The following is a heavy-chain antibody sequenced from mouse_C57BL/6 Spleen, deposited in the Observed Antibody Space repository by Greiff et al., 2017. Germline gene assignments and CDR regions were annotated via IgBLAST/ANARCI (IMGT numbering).Heavy chain of an antibody. J-gene: IGHJ1*03. V-gene: IGHV5-17*01. CDR3: ARPTYYYGVATGYFDV. CDR1: GFTFSDYG. CDR2: ISSGSSTI. D-gene: IGHD1-1*01. Sequence: DVHLVESGGGLVKPGGSLKLSCAASGFTFSDYGMHWVRQAPEKGLEWVAYISSGSSTIYYADTVKGRFTISRDNAKNTLFLKMTSLRSEDTAMYFCARPTYYYGVATGYFDVWGTGTTVTVSS.